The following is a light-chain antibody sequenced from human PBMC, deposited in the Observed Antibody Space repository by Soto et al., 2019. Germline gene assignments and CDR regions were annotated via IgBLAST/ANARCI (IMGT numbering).Light chain of an antibody. CDR3: QQYKGYPYT. V-gene: IGKV1D-16*01. J-gene: IGKJ2*01. CDR1: HSISNW. Sequence: DIQMTQSPSSLSASLGDTVTITCRASHSISNWWVWHQQKPGKAPKDLIHGATTLHIGLPSRFSATNSGTDFSLTTSRLHGEEMSNYYCQQYKGYPYTFRQGNKLELK. CDR2: GAT.